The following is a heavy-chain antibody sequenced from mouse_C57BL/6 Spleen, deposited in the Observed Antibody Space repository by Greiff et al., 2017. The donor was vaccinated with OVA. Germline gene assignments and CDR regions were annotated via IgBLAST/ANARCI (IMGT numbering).Heavy chain of an antibody. CDR2: IYPGDGDT. CDR1: GYAFSSSW. Sequence: QVQLQQSGPELVKPGASVKISCKASGYAFSSSWMNWVKQRPGKGLEWIGRIYPGDGDTNYNGKFKGKATLTADKSSSTAYMQLSSLTSEDSAVSFCARDYGSSYGYAMDYWGQGTSGTVSS. J-gene: IGHJ4*01. D-gene: IGHD1-1*01. CDR3: ARDYGSSYGYAMDY. V-gene: IGHV1-82*01.